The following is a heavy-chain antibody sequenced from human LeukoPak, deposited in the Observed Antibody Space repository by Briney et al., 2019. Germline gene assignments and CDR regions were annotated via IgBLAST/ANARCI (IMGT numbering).Heavy chain of an antibody. CDR3: AKVHYIGSYIGEFDY. V-gene: IGHV3-23*01. CDR2: ISGSGGST. J-gene: IGHJ4*02. D-gene: IGHD1-26*01. CDR1: GFTFSSYA. Sequence: TGGSLRLSCAASGFTFSSYAMSWVRQAPGKGLEWVSAISGSGGSTYYADSVKGRFTISRDNSKNTLYLQMNSLRAEDTAVYYCAKVHYIGSYIGEFDYWGQGTLVTVSS.